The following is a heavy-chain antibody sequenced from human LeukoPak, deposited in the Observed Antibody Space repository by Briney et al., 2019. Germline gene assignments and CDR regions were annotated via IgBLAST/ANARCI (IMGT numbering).Heavy chain of an antibody. CDR3: TRDSGTYNWLDP. CDR1: GFTFSGSA. J-gene: IGHJ5*02. Sequence: AGGSLRLSCAASGFTFSGSAIHWVRQSSGEGLEWVGHIDKKDNFYATTSAASVTGRFAISRDDSKNTAYLQMNSLKTEDTALYYCTRDSGTYNWLDPWGQGTLVTVSS. V-gene: IGHV3-73*01. CDR2: IDKKDNFYAT. D-gene: IGHD1-26*01.